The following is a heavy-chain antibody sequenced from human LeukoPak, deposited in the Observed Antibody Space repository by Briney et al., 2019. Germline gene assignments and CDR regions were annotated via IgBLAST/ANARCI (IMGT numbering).Heavy chain of an antibody. CDR3: AKDGSGLYYSMFDT. V-gene: IGHV3-33*03. D-gene: IGHD3-10*01. J-gene: IGHJ5*02. CDR2: VWGYGITL. Sequence: GGSLRLSCAAAGFVFSDYGMPWVRQAPGEGLEWLAVVWGYGITLYYGAFVKGRFTISRDNSKNTLYLQMNSLRVEATAVYYCAKDGSGLYYSMFDTWGQGTTVIVSS. CDR1: GFVFSDYG.